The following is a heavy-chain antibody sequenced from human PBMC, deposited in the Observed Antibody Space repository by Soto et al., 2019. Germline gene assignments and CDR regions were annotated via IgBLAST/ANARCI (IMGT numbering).Heavy chain of an antibody. J-gene: IGHJ3*02. Sequence: SETLSLTCTVSGGSISSYYWSWIRQPPGKGLEWIGYIYYSGSTNYNPSLKIRVTISVDTSKNQFSLKLSSGTAADPAVCYCARGRTNGGSGGDAFDIWGQGTMVTVSS. CDR2: IYYSGST. CDR1: GGSISSYY. CDR3: ARGRTNGGSGGDAFDI. V-gene: IGHV4-59*01. D-gene: IGHD7-27*01.